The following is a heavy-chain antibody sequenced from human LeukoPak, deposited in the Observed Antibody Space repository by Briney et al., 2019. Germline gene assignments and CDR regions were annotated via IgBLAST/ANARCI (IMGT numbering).Heavy chain of an antibody. D-gene: IGHD5-18*01. Sequence: ASVKVSCKASGYTFTGYYMHWVRQAPGQGLEWMGSINPNSGGTNYAQKFQGRVTMTRDTSISTAYMELSRLRSDDTAVYYCARVRAGYSYGQNWFDPWGQGTLVTVSS. CDR3: ARVRAGYSYGQNWFDP. V-gene: IGHV1-2*02. J-gene: IGHJ5*02. CDR2: INPNSGGT. CDR1: GYTFTGYY.